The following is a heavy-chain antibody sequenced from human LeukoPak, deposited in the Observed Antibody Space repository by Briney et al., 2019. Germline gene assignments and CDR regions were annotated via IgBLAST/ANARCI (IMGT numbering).Heavy chain of an antibody. V-gene: IGHV1-46*01. CDR1: GGTFSSYA. CDR3: ARDSLVAATLFYAFDI. J-gene: IGHJ3*02. D-gene: IGHD2-15*01. Sequence: GASVKVSCKASGGTFSSYAISWVRQAPGQGLEWMGIINPSGGSTSYAQKFQGRVTMTRDTSTSTVYMELSSLRSEDTAVYYCARDSLVAATLFYAFDIWGQGTMVTVSS. CDR2: INPSGGST.